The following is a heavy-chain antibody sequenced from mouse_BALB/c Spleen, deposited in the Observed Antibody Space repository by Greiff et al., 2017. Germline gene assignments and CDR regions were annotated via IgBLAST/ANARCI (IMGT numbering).Heavy chain of an antibody. D-gene: IGHD2-14*01. Sequence: QVQLQQSGPGLVQPSQSLSITCTVSGFSLTSYGVHWVRQSPGKGLEWLGVIWSGGSTDYNAAFISRLSISKDNSKSQVFFKMNSLQANDTAIYYCARKRYDDDAYWYFDVWGAGTTVTVSS. V-gene: IGHV2-2*02. J-gene: IGHJ1*01. CDR3: ARKRYDDDAYWYFDV. CDR1: GFSLTSYG. CDR2: IWSGGST.